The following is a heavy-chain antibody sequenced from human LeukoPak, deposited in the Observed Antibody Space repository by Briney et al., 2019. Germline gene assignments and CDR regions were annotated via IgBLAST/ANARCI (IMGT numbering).Heavy chain of an antibody. CDR2: ISYDGSNK. Sequence: GGSLRLSCAASGFTFSSYAMHWVRQAPGKGLEWVAVISYDGSNKHYADSVKGRFTISRDNSKNTLYLQMNSLRAEDTAVYYCARDDAFDIWGQGTMVTVSS. CDR1: GFTFSSYA. CDR3: ARDDAFDI. V-gene: IGHV3-30-3*01. J-gene: IGHJ3*02.